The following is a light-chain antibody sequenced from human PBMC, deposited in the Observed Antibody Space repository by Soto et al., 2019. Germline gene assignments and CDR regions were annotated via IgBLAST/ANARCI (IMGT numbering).Light chain of an antibody. J-gene: IGKJ4*01. CDR3: HQYNAWPLT. CDR2: GAS. Sequence: EIVMTQSPATLSVSPAERATLSCRASHRVSSYLAWYQQNPGQAPRLLIYGASTRATGIPARFSGSGSGTEFTLTISSLQSEDFAVYYCHQYNAWPLTFGGGTKVEIK. V-gene: IGKV3-15*01. CDR1: HRVSSY.